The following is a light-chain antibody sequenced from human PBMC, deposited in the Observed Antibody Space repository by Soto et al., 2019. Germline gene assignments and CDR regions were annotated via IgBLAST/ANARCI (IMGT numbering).Light chain of an antibody. V-gene: IGLV1-40*01. CDR2: GNN. Sequence: QSVLTQPPSVSGAPGQRVTISRTGSNSNIGAGFAVHWYQQLPGTAPKLLIHGNNNRPSGVPDRFSGSKSDTSASLAITGLQADDEADYYCHSYDSRLNCYVFGTGTKVTVL. CDR3: HSYDSRLNCYV. J-gene: IGLJ1*01. CDR1: NSNIGAGFA.